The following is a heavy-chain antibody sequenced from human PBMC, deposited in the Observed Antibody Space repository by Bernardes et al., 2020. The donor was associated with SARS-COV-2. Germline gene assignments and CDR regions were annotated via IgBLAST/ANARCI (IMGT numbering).Heavy chain of an antibody. Sequence: GGSLRLSCAASRFSFSDYYMSWIRQAPGKGLEWISSISGGGTTIYYADSVKGRFTISRDNAKNSLYLQMDSLRAEDTALYYCARGGRYYYADYWDQGTLVTVTS. D-gene: IGHD3-10*01. J-gene: IGHJ4*02. CDR2: ISGGGTTI. CDR1: RFSFSDYY. V-gene: IGHV3-11*01. CDR3: ARGGRYYYADY.